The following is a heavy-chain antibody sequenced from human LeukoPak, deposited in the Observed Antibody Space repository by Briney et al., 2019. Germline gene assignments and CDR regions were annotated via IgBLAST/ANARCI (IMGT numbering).Heavy chain of an antibody. J-gene: IGHJ4*02. CDR2: ISSSSSTI. CDR3: ARDDPIVVVPAAILDY. V-gene: IGHV3-48*04. D-gene: IGHD2-2*01. Sequence: PGGSLRLSCAASGFTFSSYSMNWVRQAPGKGLEWVSYISSSSSTIYYADSVKGRFAISRDNAKNSLYLQMNSLRAEDTAVYYCARDDPIVVVPAAILDYWGQGTLVTVSS. CDR1: GFTFSSYS.